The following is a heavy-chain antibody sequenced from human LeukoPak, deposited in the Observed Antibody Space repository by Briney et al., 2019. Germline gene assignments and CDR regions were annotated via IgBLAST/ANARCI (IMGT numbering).Heavy chain of an antibody. V-gene: IGHV1-69*13. D-gene: IGHD6-13*01. CDR3: ARMAGQQLVRPDY. CDR2: IIPIFGTA. CDR1: GYTFTSYG. J-gene: IGHJ4*02. Sequence: ASVKVSCKASGYTFTSYGISWVRQAPGQGLEWMGGIIPIFGTASYAQKFQGRVTITADESTSTAYMELSSLRSDDTAVYYCARMAGQQLVRPDYWGQGTLVTVSS.